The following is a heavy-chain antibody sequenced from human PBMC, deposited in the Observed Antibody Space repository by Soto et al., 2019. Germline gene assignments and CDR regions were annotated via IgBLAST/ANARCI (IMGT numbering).Heavy chain of an antibody. CDR2: ISSDGSNK. Sequence: QVQLVESGGGVVQPGRFLRLSCAASGFTFSTYAMHWVRQAPGKGLEWVAVISSDGSNKHYADSVKGRFTISRDNSKKTLLLQLNSLGAEDTAVYYCARGQLRNDASDIWGQGTMVTVSS. CDR1: GFTFSTYA. V-gene: IGHV3-30-3*01. CDR3: ARGQLRNDASDI. D-gene: IGHD2-2*01. J-gene: IGHJ3*02.